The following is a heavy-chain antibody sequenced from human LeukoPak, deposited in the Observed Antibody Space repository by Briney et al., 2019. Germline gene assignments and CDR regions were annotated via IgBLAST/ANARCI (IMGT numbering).Heavy chain of an antibody. J-gene: IGHJ3*02. V-gene: IGHV4-38-2*02. Sequence: SETLSLTCTVSGYSISSGYYWGWIRQPPGKGLEWIGSMYHSGNTYYNPSLKSRVTISVDTSKNQFSLKLSSVTAADTAVYYCAKSYSGNPRIFDIWGQGTMVTVSS. CDR2: MYHSGNT. CDR1: GYSISSGYY. CDR3: AKSYSGNPRIFDI. D-gene: IGHD4-23*01.